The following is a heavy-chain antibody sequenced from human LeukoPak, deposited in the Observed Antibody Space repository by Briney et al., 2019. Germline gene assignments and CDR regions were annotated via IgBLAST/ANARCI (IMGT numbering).Heavy chain of an antibody. CDR1: GFTFSSYG. CDR2: ISGSGGST. D-gene: IGHD1-20*01. CDR3: AKDTKYNWNYVNY. J-gene: IGHJ4*02. V-gene: IGHV3-23*01. Sequence: PGGTLRLSCAASGFTFSSYGMRWVRQAPGKGLEWVSTISGSGGSTYYADSVKGRFTISRDNSKNTLYLQMNSLRAEDTAVYYCAKDTKYNWNYVNYWGQGTLVTVSS.